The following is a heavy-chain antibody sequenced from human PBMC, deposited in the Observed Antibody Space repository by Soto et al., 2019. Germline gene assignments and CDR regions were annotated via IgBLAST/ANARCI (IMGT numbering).Heavy chain of an antibody. J-gene: IGHJ4*02. Sequence: SLRLSCAASGFTFSSYAMHWVRQAPGKGLEWVAVISYDGSNKYYADSVKGRFTISRDNSKNTLYLQMNSLRAEDTAVYYCARDSGYGQGYFDYWGQGTLVTVS. V-gene: IGHV3-30-3*01. D-gene: IGHD5-12*01. CDR3: ARDSGYGQGYFDY. CDR1: GFTFSSYA. CDR2: ISYDGSNK.